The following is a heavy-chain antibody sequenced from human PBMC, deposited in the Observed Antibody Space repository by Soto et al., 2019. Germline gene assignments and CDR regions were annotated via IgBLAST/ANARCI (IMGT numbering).Heavy chain of an antibody. CDR3: ETDFGSLDY. CDR2: IWNDGSNK. V-gene: IGHV3-33*01. Sequence: QVQLVESGGGVVQPGRSLRLSCAASGFTFNTYGMHWVRQAPGKGLEWVAVIWNDGSNKYYADSVKGRFTTSRANSMNTLLLHMSGLRAEATAVYYDETDFGSLDYWGQGTLFAVSS. J-gene: IGHJ4*02. D-gene: IGHD3-10*01. CDR1: GFTFNTYG.